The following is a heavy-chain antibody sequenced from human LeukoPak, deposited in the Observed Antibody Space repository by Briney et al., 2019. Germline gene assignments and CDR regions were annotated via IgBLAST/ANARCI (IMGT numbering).Heavy chain of an antibody. D-gene: IGHD3-22*01. CDR2: ISSSSSTI. CDR1: GFTFSSYS. J-gene: IGHJ4*02. CDR3: ARLRPPSRGYYYAFDY. Sequence: PGGSLRLSCAASGFTFSSYSMNWVRQAPEKGLEWVSYISSSSSTIYYADSVKGRFTISRDYAKNSLYLQMNSLRAEDTAVYYCARLRPPSRGYYYAFDYWGQGTLVTVSS. V-gene: IGHV3-48*01.